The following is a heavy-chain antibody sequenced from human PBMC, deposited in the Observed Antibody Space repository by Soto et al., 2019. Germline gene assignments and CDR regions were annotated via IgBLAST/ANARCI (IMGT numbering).Heavy chain of an antibody. Sequence: QLQLQESGPGLVKPSETLSLTCTVSGGSISSSSYYWGWIRQPPGKGLEWIGSIYYSGSTYYNPSLKSRVTISVDTSKNQFSLKLSSVTAADTAVYYCARRGLSVAGGFDYWGQGTLVTVSS. CDR3: ARRGLSVAGGFDY. D-gene: IGHD1-26*01. J-gene: IGHJ4*02. V-gene: IGHV4-39*01. CDR1: GGSISSSSYY. CDR2: IYYSGST.